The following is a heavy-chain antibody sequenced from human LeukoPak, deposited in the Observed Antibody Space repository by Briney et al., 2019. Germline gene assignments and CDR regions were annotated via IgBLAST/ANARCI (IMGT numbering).Heavy chain of an antibody. J-gene: IGHJ4*02. CDR2: VYTSGST. D-gene: IGHD4-11*01. Sequence: SETLSLTCTVSGGSISGGYWSWIRQPPGRGLEWIGYVYTSGSTNYNPSLKSRVTISVDTSKSQFALKLSSETAADTAVYYCAKSYFDYSTYYSYYFNLWGQGTLVTVSS. V-gene: IGHV4-4*09. CDR1: GGSISGGY. CDR3: AKSYFDYSTYYSYYFNL.